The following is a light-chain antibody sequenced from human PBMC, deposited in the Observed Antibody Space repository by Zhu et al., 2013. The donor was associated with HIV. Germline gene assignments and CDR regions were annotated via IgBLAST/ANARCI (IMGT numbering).Light chain of an antibody. CDR3: QQYGTSPLT. CDR1: QGISSG. V-gene: IGKV1-13*02. Sequence: AIQLTQSPSSLSASVGDRVTITCRASQGISSGLAWYQQKPGKAPKLLIYDASSLQSGVPSRFSGSGSGTDFTLTISRLEPEDFAMYYCQQYGTSPLTFGGGTKVEI. CDR2: DAS. J-gene: IGKJ4*01.